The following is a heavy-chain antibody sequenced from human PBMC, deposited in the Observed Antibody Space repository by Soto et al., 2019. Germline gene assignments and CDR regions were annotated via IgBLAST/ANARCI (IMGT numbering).Heavy chain of an antibody. V-gene: IGHV6-1*01. CDR2: TYYRSKWYN. CDR1: GDSVSSNSAA. D-gene: IGHD1-1*01. Sequence: PSKTLSLTCAISGDSVSSNSAAWNWIRQSPSRGLEWLGRTYYRSKWYNDYAVSVKSRITINPDTSKNQFSLQLNSVTTEDTALYYCARARTTGTTRCFDYSGQGTLVTVSS. CDR3: ARARTTGTTRCFDY. J-gene: IGHJ4*02.